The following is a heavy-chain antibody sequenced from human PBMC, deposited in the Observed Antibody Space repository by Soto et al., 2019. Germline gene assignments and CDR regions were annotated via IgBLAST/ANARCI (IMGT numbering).Heavy chain of an antibody. V-gene: IGHV3-23*01. CDR2: ISGGGGAT. CDR3: AKDYYDSRGYSLY. Sequence: GGSLRLSCAESGFTFTNYAMSWVRQAPGKGLEWVSAISGGGGATYYADSVKGRFTISRDNSKSTLYLQMNSLRAEDTAVYYCAKDYYDSRGYSLYWGQGTLVTVSS. J-gene: IGHJ4*02. CDR1: GFTFTNYA. D-gene: IGHD3-22*01.